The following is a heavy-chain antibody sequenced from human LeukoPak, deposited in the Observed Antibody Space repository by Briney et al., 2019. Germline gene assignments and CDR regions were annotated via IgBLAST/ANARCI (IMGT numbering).Heavy chain of an antibody. D-gene: IGHD3-3*01. J-gene: IGHJ5*02. CDR1: GYTFTSYA. CDR2: INPNSGGT. Sequence: ASVKVSCKASGYTFTSYAMHWVRQAPGQGLEWMGRINPNSGGTNYAQKFQGRVTMTRDTSISTAYMELSRLRSDDTAVYYCARQHVRGFGVVTPVLNWFDPWGQGTLVTVSS. CDR3: ARQHVRGFGVVTPVLNWFDP. V-gene: IGHV1-2*06.